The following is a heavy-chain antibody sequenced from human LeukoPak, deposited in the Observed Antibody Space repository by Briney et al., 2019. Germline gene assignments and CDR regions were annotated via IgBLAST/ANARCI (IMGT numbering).Heavy chain of an antibody. V-gene: IGHV3-53*01. D-gene: IGHD3-16*01. CDR3: ARGLIGGMDV. J-gene: IGHJ6*02. Sequence: GGSLRLSCAASGFNVNSHYMTWIRRSPGKGLEWVSVVYVGGNKYYADSVKGRFTISRDIPKNTVFLQMTSLRVEDTAVYYCARGLIGGMDVWGQGTTVTVSS. CDR2: VYVGGNK. CDR1: GFNVNSHY.